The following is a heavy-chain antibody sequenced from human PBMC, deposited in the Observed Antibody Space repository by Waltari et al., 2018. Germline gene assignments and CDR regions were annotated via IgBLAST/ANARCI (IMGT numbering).Heavy chain of an antibody. V-gene: IGHV3-66*02. CDR3: ARGSRLGGSVF. Sequence: EVRLMESGGGLVQPGGSLRLSCVASGFGVTNHYMTWFRQAPGKGPEWVAIIYVGGGRYYAASVKGRFTVSRDSSANSLYLQMNNLRIDDTAVYYCARGSRLGGSVFWGQGTLVTVSS. D-gene: IGHD3-16*01. CDR1: GFGVTNHY. CDR2: IYVGGGR. J-gene: IGHJ4*02.